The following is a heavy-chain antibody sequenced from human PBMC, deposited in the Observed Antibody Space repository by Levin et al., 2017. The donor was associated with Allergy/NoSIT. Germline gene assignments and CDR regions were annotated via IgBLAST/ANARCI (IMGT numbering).Heavy chain of an antibody. J-gene: IGHJ4*02. Sequence: GESLKISCAASGFTFSAYSMNWVRQAAGKGLEWVSYISRNSDTIYYADSVKGRFTISRDNAKNSLYLQMNSLRDEDTAVYYCARYGSGSNLRDPFDYWGQGTLVTVSS. CDR2: ISRNSDTI. V-gene: IGHV3-48*02. D-gene: IGHD3-10*01. CDR3: ARYGSGSNLRDPFDY. CDR1: GFTFSAYS.